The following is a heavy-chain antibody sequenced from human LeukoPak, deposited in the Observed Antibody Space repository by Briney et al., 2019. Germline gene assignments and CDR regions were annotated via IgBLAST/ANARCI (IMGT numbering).Heavy chain of an antibody. D-gene: IGHD3-22*01. CDR2: ISGSGGST. J-gene: IGHJ4*02. V-gene: IGHV3-23*01. CDR1: GFTFSSYA. CDR3: AKNGGVYYYDSSGEKPYYFDY. Sequence: GGSLRLSCAASGFTFSSYAMSWVRQAPGEGLEWGSAISGSGGSTYYADSVKGRFTISRDNSKNTLYLQTNSLRAEDTAVYYCAKNGGVYYYDSSGEKPYYFDYWGQGTLVTVSS.